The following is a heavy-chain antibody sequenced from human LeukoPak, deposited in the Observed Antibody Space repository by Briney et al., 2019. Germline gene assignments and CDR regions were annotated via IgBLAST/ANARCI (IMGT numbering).Heavy chain of an antibody. CDR2: IPYDGGNK. CDR3: PKERRSSSWYFDH. J-gene: IGHJ4*02. D-gene: IGHD6-13*01. V-gene: IGHV3-30*18. CDR1: GYTFSDYG. Sequence: GGSLRLSCVASGYTFSDYGMHWVRQAPGKGLDWVAVIPYDGGNKHFADSVKGRFTISRDNSRNTLYLEMNSLRAEDTAVYYCPKERRSSSWYFDHWGQGTLVTVSS.